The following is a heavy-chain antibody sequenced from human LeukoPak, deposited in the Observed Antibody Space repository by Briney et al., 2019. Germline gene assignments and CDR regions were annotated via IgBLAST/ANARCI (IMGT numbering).Heavy chain of an antibody. CDR3: ARGYCSSTSCYDYYYGIDV. CDR2: TYYRSKWYN. D-gene: IGHD2-2*01. CDR1: GDSVSSNSAA. J-gene: IGHJ6*02. Sequence: SQTLSLTCAISGDSVSSNSAAWNWIRQSPSRGLEWLGRTYYRSKWYNDYAVSVKSRITINPDTSKNQFSLQLNSVTPEDTAVYYCARGYCSSTSCYDYYYGIDVWGQGTTVTVSS. V-gene: IGHV6-1*01.